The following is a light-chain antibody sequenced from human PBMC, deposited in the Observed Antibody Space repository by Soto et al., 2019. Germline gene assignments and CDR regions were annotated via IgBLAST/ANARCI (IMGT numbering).Light chain of an antibody. V-gene: IGKV3-11*01. CDR2: DAS. CDR1: QSVSSH. CDR3: QQRSNWPPIT. J-gene: IGKJ5*01. Sequence: ELVLTQSPVTLSLSPGERATLSCRASQSVSSHLAWYQQKPGQAPRLLIYDASNRATGIPARFSGGGSGTDFTLTIDNLEPEDFAIYYCQQRSNWPPITFGQGTRLEIK.